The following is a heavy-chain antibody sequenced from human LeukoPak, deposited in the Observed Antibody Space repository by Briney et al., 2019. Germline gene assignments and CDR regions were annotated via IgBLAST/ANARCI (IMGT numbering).Heavy chain of an antibody. D-gene: IGHD5-12*01. V-gene: IGHV4-34*01. CDR1: GGSFSGYY. CDR3: ARVGGYYFGY. CDR2: INHSGST. Sequence: KTSETLSLTCAVYGGSFSGYYWSWIRQPPGKGLEWIGEINHSGSTNYNPSLKGRVTISVDTSKNQFSLKLSSVTAADTAVYYCARVGGYYFGYWGQGTLVTVSS. J-gene: IGHJ4*02.